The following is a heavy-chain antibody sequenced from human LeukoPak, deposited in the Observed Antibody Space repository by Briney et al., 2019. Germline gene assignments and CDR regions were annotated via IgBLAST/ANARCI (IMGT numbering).Heavy chain of an antibody. D-gene: IGHD3-10*01. CDR2: ISGSGGST. J-gene: IGHJ4*02. Sequence: GGSLRLSCAASGFTFSSYAMSWVRQAPGKGLEWVSGISGSGGSTYYADSVKGRFTISRDNSKKTLYLQMNSLRAEGTAVYYCAKASRNGSGSYYAEYWGQGTLVTVSS. CDR3: AKASRNGSGSYYAEY. CDR1: GFTFSSYA. V-gene: IGHV3-23*01.